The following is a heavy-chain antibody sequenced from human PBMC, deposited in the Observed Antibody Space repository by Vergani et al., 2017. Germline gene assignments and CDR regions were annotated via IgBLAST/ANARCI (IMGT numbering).Heavy chain of an antibody. J-gene: IGHJ4*02. CDR3: AKFSPSITIFGVVIIPTDYFDY. Sequence: EVQLVESGGGVVRPGGSLRLSCAASGFTFDDYGMSWVRQAPGKGLEWVSAISGSGGSTYYADSVKGRFTISRDNSKNTLYLQMNSLRAEDTAVYYCAKFSPSITIFGVVIIPTDYFDYWGQGTLVTVSS. CDR1: GFTFDDYG. D-gene: IGHD3-3*01. V-gene: IGHV3-23*04. CDR2: ISGSGGST.